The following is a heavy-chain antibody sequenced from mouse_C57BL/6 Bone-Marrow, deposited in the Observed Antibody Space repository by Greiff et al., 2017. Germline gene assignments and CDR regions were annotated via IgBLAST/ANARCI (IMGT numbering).Heavy chain of an antibody. D-gene: IGHD1-1*01. CDR3: ARLLLRAMDY. CDR2: ISDGGSYT. V-gene: IGHV5-4*03. Sequence: EVKLVESGGGLVKPGGSLKLSCAASGFTFSSYAMSWVRQTPEKRLEWVATISDGGSYTYYPDNVKGRFTISRDNAKNNLYLQMSHLKSEDTAMYDCARLLLRAMDYWGQGTSVTVSS. CDR1: GFTFSSYA. J-gene: IGHJ4*01.